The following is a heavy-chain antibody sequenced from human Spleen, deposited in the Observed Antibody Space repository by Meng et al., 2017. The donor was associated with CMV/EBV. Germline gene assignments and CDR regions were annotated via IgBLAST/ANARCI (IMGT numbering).Heavy chain of an antibody. V-gene: IGHV4-39*07. CDR2: IYYSGST. CDR1: GGSISSSRYY. CDR3: ARWNHENYFDY. D-gene: IGHD1-14*01. J-gene: IGHJ4*02. Sequence: SETLSLTCTVAGGSISSSRYYWGWIRQPPGKGLEWIGSIYYSGSTYYNPSLKSRVTISVDTSKNQFSLKLSSVTAADTAVYYCARWNHENYFDYWGQGTLVTVSS.